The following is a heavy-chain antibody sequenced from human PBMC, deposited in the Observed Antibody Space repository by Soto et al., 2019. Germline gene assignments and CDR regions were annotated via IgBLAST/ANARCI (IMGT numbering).Heavy chain of an antibody. D-gene: IGHD5-18*01. CDR2: IYSSGST. CDR1: GGSISSRSYY. CDR3: ARDHPHSYGVYYFDY. J-gene: IGHJ4*02. Sequence: SETLSLTCTVSGGSISSRSYYWNWIRQSPGKGLDLIGYIYSSGSTHYNPSLQNRVTISIDTSKNQVSLKVNSVTAADTAVYYCARDHPHSYGVYYFDYWGQGTPVTVSS. V-gene: IGHV4-61*01.